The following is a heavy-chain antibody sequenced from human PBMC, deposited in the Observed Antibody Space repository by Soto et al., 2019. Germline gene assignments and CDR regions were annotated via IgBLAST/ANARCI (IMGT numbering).Heavy chain of an antibody. CDR2: ISSSGSTI. CDR1: GLTLSDYT. Sequence: GGSLRLSCAGSGLTLSDYTMNWVRQAPGKGLEWVSYISSSGSTIYYADSVKGRFTISRDNAKNSLYLQMNSLRAEDTAVYYCSRVPRGRLDFDFWGQGTLVTVSS. V-gene: IGHV3-48*04. CDR3: SRVPRGRLDFDF. D-gene: IGHD6-25*01. J-gene: IGHJ4*01.